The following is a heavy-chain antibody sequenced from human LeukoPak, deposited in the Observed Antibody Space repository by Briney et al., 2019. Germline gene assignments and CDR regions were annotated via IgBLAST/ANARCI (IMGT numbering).Heavy chain of an antibody. V-gene: IGHV4-59*01. Sequence: SETLSLTCTVSGGSISSYYWSWIRQPPGKGLEWIGYTYYSGSTNYNPSLKSRVTISVDTSKNQFSLKLSSVTAADTAVYYCARAISGSYSRAFDIWGQGTMVTVSS. D-gene: IGHD1-26*01. CDR3: ARAISGSYSRAFDI. CDR2: TYYSGST. J-gene: IGHJ3*02. CDR1: GGSISSYY.